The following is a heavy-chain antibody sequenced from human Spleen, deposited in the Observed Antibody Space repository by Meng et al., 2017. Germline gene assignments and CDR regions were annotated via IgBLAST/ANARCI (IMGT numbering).Heavy chain of an antibody. CDR1: GGSFRGYY. J-gene: IGHJ2*01. CDR2: INHSGST. CDR3: ARGPEKLYSSSWNYWYFDL. Sequence: QVQLQRWGAGLLQPSETLSLTCAGYGGSFRGYYWSWIRQPPGKGLEWIGEINHSGSTNYNPSLKSRVTISVDTSKNQFSLKLSSVTAADTAVYYCARGPEKLYSSSWNYWYFDLWGRGTLVTVSS. D-gene: IGHD6-13*01. V-gene: IGHV4-34*01.